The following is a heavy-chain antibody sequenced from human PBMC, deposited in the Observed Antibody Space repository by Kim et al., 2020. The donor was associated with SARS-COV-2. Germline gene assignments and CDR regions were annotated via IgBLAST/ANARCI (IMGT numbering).Heavy chain of an antibody. Sequence: ASVKVSCKASGYTFTSYAMNWVRQAPGQGLEWMGWINTNTGNPTYAQGFTGRFVFSLDTSVSTAYLQISSLKAEDTAVYYCARDWMDGSAGNYYYYYGMDVWGQGTTVTVSS. V-gene: IGHV7-4-1*02. D-gene: IGHD6-13*01. CDR1: GYTFTSYA. CDR2: INTNTGNP. CDR3: ARDWMDGSAGNYYYYYGMDV. J-gene: IGHJ6*02.